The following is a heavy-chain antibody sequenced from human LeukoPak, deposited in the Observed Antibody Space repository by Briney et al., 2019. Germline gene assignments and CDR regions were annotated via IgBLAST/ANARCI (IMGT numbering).Heavy chain of an antibody. CDR1: GGTFSNYA. Sequence: GASVKVSCKASGGTFSNYAISWVRQAPGQGLEWMGRIIPIFGIANYAQKFQGRVTITADKSTSTAYMELSSLRSEDTAVYYCARDHPDYYDSSGYYGWYFDLWGRGTLVTVSS. CDR3: ARDHPDYYDSSGYYGWYFDL. J-gene: IGHJ2*01. CDR2: IIPIFGIA. D-gene: IGHD3-22*01. V-gene: IGHV1-69*04.